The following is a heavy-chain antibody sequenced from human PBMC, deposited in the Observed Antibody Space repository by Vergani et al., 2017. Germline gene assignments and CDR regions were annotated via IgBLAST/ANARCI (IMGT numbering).Heavy chain of an antibody. CDR2: IYHSGST. D-gene: IGHD3-22*01. Sequence: QVQLQESGPGLVKPSETLSLTCAVSGYSISSGYYWGWIRQPPGKGLEWIGSIYHSGSTYYNPSIKSRVTISVDTSKNQFSLKLSSVTAADTAVYYCARLGPYYYDSSGYWGQGTLVTVSS. CDR1: GYSISSGYY. V-gene: IGHV4-38-2*01. J-gene: IGHJ4*02. CDR3: ARLGPYYYDSSGY.